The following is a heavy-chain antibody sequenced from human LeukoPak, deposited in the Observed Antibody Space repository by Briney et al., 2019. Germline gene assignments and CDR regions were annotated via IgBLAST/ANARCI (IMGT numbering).Heavy chain of an antibody. Sequence: TSETLSLTCTVSGGSISTYYWSWIRQPPGKGLEWIGYIYYSGSTNYNPSLKSRVTISVDTSKNQFSLKPSSVTAADTAVYYCARHIRSSGTLYYYCYGMDVWGQGTTVTVSS. J-gene: IGHJ6*02. CDR3: ARHIRSSGTLYYYCYGMDV. CDR1: GGSISTYY. CDR2: IYYSGST. V-gene: IGHV4-59*08. D-gene: IGHD6-19*01.